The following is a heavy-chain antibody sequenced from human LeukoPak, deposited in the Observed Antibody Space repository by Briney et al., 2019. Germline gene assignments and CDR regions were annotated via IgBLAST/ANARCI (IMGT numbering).Heavy chain of an antibody. D-gene: IGHD6-19*01. Sequence: PSETLSLTCTVSGGSISGYYWNWVRQPADRGLEWIGRLYSSGDIYYNPSLKSRLTMSVDTSKNQFSLKLRSVTAADTAVYYCARGSSGSTKRYYFDSWGQGALVTVPS. V-gene: IGHV4-4*07. CDR2: LYSSGDI. CDR3: ARGSSGSTKRYYFDS. CDR1: GGSISGYY. J-gene: IGHJ4*02.